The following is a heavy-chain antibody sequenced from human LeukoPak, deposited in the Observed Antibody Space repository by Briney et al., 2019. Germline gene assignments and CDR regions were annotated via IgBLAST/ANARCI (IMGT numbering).Heavy chain of an antibody. Sequence: GGSLRLPCVVSGFTFSSNWMSWVRQAPGKGLEWVGNIKEDGSVKYYVDSVKGRFTISRDNAKNSLYLKMNSLRAEDTAVYYCASQSFGRFDPWGQGTRVTVSS. V-gene: IGHV3-7*02. J-gene: IGHJ5*02. D-gene: IGHD3-16*01. CDR2: IKEDGSVK. CDR3: ASQSFGRFDP. CDR1: GFTFSSNW.